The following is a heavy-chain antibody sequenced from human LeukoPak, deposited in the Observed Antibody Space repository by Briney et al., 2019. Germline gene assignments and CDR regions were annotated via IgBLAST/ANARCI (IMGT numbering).Heavy chain of an antibody. D-gene: IGHD1-1*01. V-gene: IGHV4-59*08. CDR3: ARETTLLDDAFDI. Sequence: PSETLSLTCTVSGGSISSYYWSWIRQPPGKGLEWIGYIYYSGSTNYNPSLKSRVTISVDTSKNQFSLKLSSVTAADTAVYYCARETTLLDDAFDIWGQGTMVTVSS. J-gene: IGHJ3*02. CDR2: IYYSGST. CDR1: GGSISSYY.